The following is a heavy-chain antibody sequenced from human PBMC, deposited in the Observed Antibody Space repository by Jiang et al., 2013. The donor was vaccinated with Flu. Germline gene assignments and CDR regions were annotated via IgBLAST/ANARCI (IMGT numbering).Heavy chain of an antibody. CDR3: ARGVTYYDFWSGYYTSWYFDL. V-gene: IGHV1-8*01. Sequence: TGQGLEWMGWMNPNSGNTGYAQKFQGRVTTTRNTSISTAYMELRSLRSEDTAVYYCARGVTYYDFWSGYYTSWYFDLWGRGTLVTVSS. D-gene: IGHD3-3*01. CDR2: MNPNSGNT. J-gene: IGHJ2*01.